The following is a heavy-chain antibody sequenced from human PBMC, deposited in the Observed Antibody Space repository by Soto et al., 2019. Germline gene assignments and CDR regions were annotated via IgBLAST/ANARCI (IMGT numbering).Heavy chain of an antibody. CDR3: AKEGTELWSAFDY. Sequence: QVQLVESGGGVVQPGRSLRLSCAASGFTFNNYGIHWVRQAPGKGLEWVAVISNDGDDKYYADSVKGRFTISRDNSRNTLYLQMNSLRPEDTAMYYCAKEGTELWSAFDYWGQGTLVTVSS. J-gene: IGHJ4*02. D-gene: IGHD3-10*01. V-gene: IGHV3-30*18. CDR1: GFTFNNYG. CDR2: ISNDGDDK.